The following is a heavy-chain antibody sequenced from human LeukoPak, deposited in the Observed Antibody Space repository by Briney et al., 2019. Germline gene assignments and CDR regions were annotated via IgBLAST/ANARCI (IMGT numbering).Heavy chain of an antibody. CDR3: ARAEPFGGYYYD. D-gene: IGHD3-22*01. J-gene: IGHJ4*02. Sequence: SQTLSLTCTVSGGSISSGGYYWSWIRQHPGKGLEWIGYIYYSGSTYYNPSLKSRVTISVDTSKNQFSLKLSSVTAADTAVYYCARAEPFGGYYYDWGQGTLVTVSS. CDR2: IYYSGST. V-gene: IGHV4-31*03. CDR1: GGSISSGGYY.